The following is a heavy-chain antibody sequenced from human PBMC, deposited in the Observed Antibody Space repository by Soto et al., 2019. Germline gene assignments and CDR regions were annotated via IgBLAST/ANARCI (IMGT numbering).Heavy chain of an antibody. CDR3: ARGVTNGYYDY. CDR2: IYYSGST. V-gene: IGHV4-59*01. CDR1: GGSISSYY. D-gene: IGHD2-8*01. Sequence: PSETLSLTCTVSGGSISSYYWSWIRQPPGKGLEWIGYIYYSGSTNYNPSLKSRVTISVDTSKNQFSLKLSSVTAADTAVYYCARGVTNGYYDYWGQGTLVTVSS. J-gene: IGHJ4*02.